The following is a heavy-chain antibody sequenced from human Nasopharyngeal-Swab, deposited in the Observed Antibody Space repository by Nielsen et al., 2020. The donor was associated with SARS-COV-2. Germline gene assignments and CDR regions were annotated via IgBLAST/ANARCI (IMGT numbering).Heavy chain of an antibody. D-gene: IGHD6-6*01. CDR3: ARDSGIVVRLSYYYYMDV. CDR2: IIPIFGTA. CDR1: GGTFSSYA. V-gene: IGHV1-69*13. Sequence: SVKVSCKASGGTFSSYAISWVRQAPGQGLEWMGWIIPIFGTANYAQKFQGRVTITADESTSTAYMELSSLRSEDTAVYYCARDSGIVVRLSYYYYMDVWGKGTTVTVSS. J-gene: IGHJ6*03.